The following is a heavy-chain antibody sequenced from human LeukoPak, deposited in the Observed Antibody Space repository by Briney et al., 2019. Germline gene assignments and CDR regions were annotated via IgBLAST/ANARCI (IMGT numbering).Heavy chain of an antibody. CDR1: GYSFTNYW. V-gene: IGHV5-51*01. CDR2: TYPGNSDT. J-gene: IGHJ5*02. CDR3: ARLVYSSSWTSNWFDP. Sequence: GESLKISCKGSGYSFTNYWIGWVRQMPGKGLEWMGITYPGNSDTRYSPSFQGQVTISVDKSIDTAYLQWSSLKASDTAMYYCARLVYSSSWTSNWFDPWGQGTLVTVSS. D-gene: IGHD6-13*01.